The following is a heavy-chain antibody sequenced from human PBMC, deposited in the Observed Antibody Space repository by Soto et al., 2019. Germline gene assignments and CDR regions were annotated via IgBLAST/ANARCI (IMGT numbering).Heavy chain of an antibody. J-gene: IGHJ3*02. Sequence: VASVKVSCKASGYTFTSYAMHWVRQAPGQRLEWMGWINAGNGNTKYSQEFQGRVTITRDTSASTAYMELSSLRSEDTAVYYCARAKDSSGYYYGVAFDIWGQGTMVTVSS. D-gene: IGHD3-22*01. CDR1: GYTFTSYA. CDR3: ARAKDSSGYYYGVAFDI. V-gene: IGHV1-3*01. CDR2: INAGNGNT.